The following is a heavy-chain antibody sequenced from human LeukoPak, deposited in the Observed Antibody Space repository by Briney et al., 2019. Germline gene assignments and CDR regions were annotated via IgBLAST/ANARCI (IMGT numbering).Heavy chain of an antibody. Sequence: SETLSLTCTVSGGSISSYYWSWIRQPPGKGLEWIGYIYYSGSTNYNPSLKSRVTVSVDTSKNQFSLKLSSVTAADTAVYYCARVGSSTNGEIDYWGQGTLVTVSS. CDR2: IYYSGST. V-gene: IGHV4-59*01. D-gene: IGHD2-2*01. J-gene: IGHJ4*02. CDR3: ARVGSSTNGEIDY. CDR1: GGSISSYY.